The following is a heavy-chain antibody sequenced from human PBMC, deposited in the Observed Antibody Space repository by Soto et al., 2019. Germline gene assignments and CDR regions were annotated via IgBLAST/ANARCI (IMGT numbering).Heavy chain of an antibody. CDR1: GFTFSSYA. Sequence: QVQLVESGGGVVQPGRSLRLSCAASGFTFSSYAMHWVRQAPGKGLEWVAVISYDGSNKYYADSVKGRFTISRDNSKNTLYLQMNSLRAEDTAVYYCASPDGEQLVNWFDPWGQGTLVTVSS. D-gene: IGHD6-13*01. CDR3: ASPDGEQLVNWFDP. J-gene: IGHJ5*02. V-gene: IGHV3-30-3*01. CDR2: ISYDGSNK.